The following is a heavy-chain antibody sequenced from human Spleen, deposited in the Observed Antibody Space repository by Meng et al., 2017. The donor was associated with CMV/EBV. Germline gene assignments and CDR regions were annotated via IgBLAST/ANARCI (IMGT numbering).Heavy chain of an antibody. CDR3: ALTTDNWFDP. CDR2: IYYSGST. V-gene: IGHV4-59*12. CDR1: RGSISSYY. J-gene: IGHJ5*02. D-gene: IGHD4-11*01. Sequence: SKTLSLTCTVSRGSISSYYWTWVRQPPGERLEWIGYIYYSGSTNYNPSLKSRVTISVDTSKNQFSLKLNSVTAADTAVYYCALTTDNWFDPWGHGILVTVSS.